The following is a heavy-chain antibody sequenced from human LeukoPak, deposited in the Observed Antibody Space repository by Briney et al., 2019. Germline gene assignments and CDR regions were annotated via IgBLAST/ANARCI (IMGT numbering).Heavy chain of an antibody. CDR3: ARDHSYYDILTGYKGGHDAFDI. Sequence: ASVKVSCKASGYTFTSYYMHWVRQAPGQGLEWMGIINPSGGSTSYAQKFQGRVTMTRDTSTSTVYMELSSLRSEVTAVYYCARDHSYYDILTGYKGGHDAFDIWGQGTMVTVSS. CDR1: GYTFTSYY. V-gene: IGHV1-46*01. J-gene: IGHJ3*02. D-gene: IGHD3-9*01. CDR2: INPSGGST.